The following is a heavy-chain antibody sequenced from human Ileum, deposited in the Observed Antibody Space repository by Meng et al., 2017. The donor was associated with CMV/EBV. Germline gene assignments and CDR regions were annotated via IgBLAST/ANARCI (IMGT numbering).Heavy chain of an antibody. CDR2: IYADDTRT. V-gene: IGHV3-23*03. CDR3: AKDDNDYTGEAGS. D-gene: IGHD4-11*01. Sequence: GGSLRLSCAASGFRFSSNAMSWVRQAPGKGLEWVSVIYADDTRTYYADSVKGRFTISRDYSKSTLFLQMNSLRVEDTAVYYCAKDDNDYTGEAGSWGQGTRVTVSS. J-gene: IGHJ5*02. CDR1: GFRFSSNA.